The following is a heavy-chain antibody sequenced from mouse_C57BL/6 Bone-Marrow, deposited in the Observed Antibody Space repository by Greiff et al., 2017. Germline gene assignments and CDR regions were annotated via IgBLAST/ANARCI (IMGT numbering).Heavy chain of an antibody. D-gene: IGHD1-2*01. CDR1: GYTFTSYW. J-gene: IGHJ2*01. V-gene: IGHV1-69*01. CDR3: ARERGHYRPCYFDY. Sequence: VQLQQSGAELVMPGASVKLSCKASGYTFTSYWMHWVKQRPGQGLEWIGEIDPSDSYTNYNQKFKGKSTLTVDKSSSTAYMQLSSLTSEDSAVYYCARERGHYRPCYFDYWGQGTTLTVSS. CDR2: IDPSDSYT.